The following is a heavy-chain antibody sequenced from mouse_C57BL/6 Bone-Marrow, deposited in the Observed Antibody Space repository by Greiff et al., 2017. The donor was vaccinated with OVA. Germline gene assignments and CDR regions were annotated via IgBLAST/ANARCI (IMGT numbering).Heavy chain of an antibody. V-gene: IGHV1-81*01. CDR3: ARSSPNWDNAY. D-gene: IGHD4-1*02. J-gene: IGHJ3*01. Sequence: QVQLQQSGAELARPGASVKLSCKASGYTFTSYGISWVKQRTGQGLEWIGEIYPRSGNTYYNEKFKGKATLTADKSSSTAYMELRSLTSEDSAVYFCARSSPNWDNAYWGQGTLVTVSA. CDR1: GYTFTSYG. CDR2: IYPRSGNT.